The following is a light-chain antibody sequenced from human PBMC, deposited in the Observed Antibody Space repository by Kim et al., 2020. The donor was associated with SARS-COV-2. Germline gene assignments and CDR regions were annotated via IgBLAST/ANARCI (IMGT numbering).Light chain of an antibody. CDR2: SAS. J-gene: IGKJ2*01. V-gene: IGKV3-20*01. Sequence: LCPGGTATLSCRASQSIASNHLAWYQQKLGQAPRLLIYSASSRATGIPDRFSGSGSGTDYTLTISRLEPEDFAVYYCQEFGTSPYTFGQGTKLEI. CDR1: QSIASNH. CDR3: QEFGTSPYT.